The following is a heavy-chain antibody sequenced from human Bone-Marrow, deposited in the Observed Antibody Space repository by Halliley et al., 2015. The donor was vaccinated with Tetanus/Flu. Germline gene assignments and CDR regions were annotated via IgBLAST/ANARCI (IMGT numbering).Heavy chain of an antibody. CDR1: GFTLSTFW. CDR3: ARGASYSAN. J-gene: IGHJ4*02. Sequence: SLRLSCAASGFTLSTFWMTWVRQAPGKGPEWVANINRDGSEINYMDSVKGRFTVSRDNAKNSLYVQMDGLRVEDTAVYYCARGASYSANWGQGILVTVSS. V-gene: IGHV3-7*04. CDR2: INRDGSEI. D-gene: IGHD3-10*01.